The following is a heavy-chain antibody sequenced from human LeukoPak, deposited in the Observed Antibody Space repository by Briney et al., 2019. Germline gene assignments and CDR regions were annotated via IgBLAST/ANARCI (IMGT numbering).Heavy chain of an antibody. Sequence: KPSETLSLTCTVSGGSISSHYWSWIRQPPGKGLEWIGYIYYSGSTNYNPSLKSRVAISVDTSKNQFSLKLGSVTAADTAVYYCARDWNDSSGYGGFEIWGQGTMVTVSS. CDR3: ARDWNDSSGYGGFEI. CDR1: GGSISSHY. V-gene: IGHV4-59*11. CDR2: IYYSGST. D-gene: IGHD3-22*01. J-gene: IGHJ3*02.